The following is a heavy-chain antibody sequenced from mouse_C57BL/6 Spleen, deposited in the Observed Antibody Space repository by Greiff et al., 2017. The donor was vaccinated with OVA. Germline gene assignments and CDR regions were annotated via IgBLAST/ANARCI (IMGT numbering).Heavy chain of an antibody. CDR3: ATKDYYGSSYDAMDY. CDR2: ISSGSSTI. CDR1: GFTFSDYG. D-gene: IGHD1-1*01. Sequence: EVQGVESGGGLVKPGGSLKLSCAASGFTFSDYGMHWVRQAPEKGLEWVAYISSGSSTIYYADTVKGRFTISRDNAKNTLFLQMTSLRSEDTAMYYCATKDYYGSSYDAMDYWGQGTSVTVSS. V-gene: IGHV5-17*01. J-gene: IGHJ4*01.